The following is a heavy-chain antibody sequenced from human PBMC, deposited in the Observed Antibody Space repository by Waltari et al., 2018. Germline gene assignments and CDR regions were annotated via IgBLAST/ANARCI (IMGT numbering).Heavy chain of an antibody. CDR1: GFSFSNSW. CDR3: ARDWEGERPNFDY. J-gene: IGHJ4*02. V-gene: IGHV3-7*04. D-gene: IGHD1-26*01. Sequence: EVQLVASGGGLVEPGGSLRLSCVDSGFSFSNSWMSWVSQAPGKGLEWVADIKEDGSKEYYLGSVKGRFTISRDNAKNSVYLQMNSLRPEDTAVYYCARDWEGERPNFDYWGQGTLVTVSS. CDR2: IKEDGSKE.